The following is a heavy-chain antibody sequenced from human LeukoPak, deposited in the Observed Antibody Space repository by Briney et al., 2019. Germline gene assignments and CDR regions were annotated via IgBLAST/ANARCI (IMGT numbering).Heavy chain of an antibody. CDR1: GFTFSSYS. J-gene: IGHJ6*02. Sequence: GGSLRLSCAASGFTFSSYSMNWVRQAPGKGLEWVSSISSSSSYIYYADSVKGRFTISRDNAKNSLYLQMNSLRAEDTAVYYCARHETAMATDYGMDVWGQGTTVTVSS. CDR3: ARHETAMATDYGMDV. D-gene: IGHD5-18*01. V-gene: IGHV3-21*04. CDR2: ISSSSSYI.